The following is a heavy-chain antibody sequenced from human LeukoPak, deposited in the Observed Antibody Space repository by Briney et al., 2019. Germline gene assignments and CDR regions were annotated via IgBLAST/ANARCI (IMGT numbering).Heavy chain of an antibody. J-gene: IGHJ5*02. CDR1: GGSISSSSYY. D-gene: IGHD4-23*01. CDR2: IYYSGST. CDR3: ARLIYDGGNSVGPGLGP. V-gene: IGHV4-39*07. Sequence: SETLSLTCTVSGGSISSSSYYWGWIRQPPGKGLEWIGSIYYSGSTYYNPSLKSRVTISVDTSKNQFSLKLSSVTAADTAVYYCARLIYDGGNSVGPGLGPWGQGTLVTVSS.